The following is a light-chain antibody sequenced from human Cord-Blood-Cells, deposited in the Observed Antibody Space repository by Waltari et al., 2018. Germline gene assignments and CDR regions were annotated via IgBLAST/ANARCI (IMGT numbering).Light chain of an antibody. V-gene: IGKV3-20*01. Sequence: DIVLKQSPATLSLSPWERATLSCRASQSVSSSYLAWYQQKPGQAPRLLIYGASSRATGIPDRFSGSGSGTDFTLTISRLEPEDFAVYYCQQYGSSPLTFGGGTKVEIK. CDR3: QQYGSSPLT. CDR2: GAS. J-gene: IGKJ4*01. CDR1: QSVSSSY.